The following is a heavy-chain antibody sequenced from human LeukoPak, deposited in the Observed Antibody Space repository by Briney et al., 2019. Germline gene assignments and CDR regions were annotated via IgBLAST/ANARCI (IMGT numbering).Heavy chain of an antibody. CDR1: GGSISSYY. CDR3: ASADSSGYYFDY. J-gene: IGHJ4*02. CDR2: IYYSGST. V-gene: IGHV4-59*01. Sequence: PSETLSLTCTVSGGSISSYYWSWIRQPPGKGLEWIGYIYYSGSTNYNPSPKSRVTISVDTSKNQFSLKLSSVTAADTAVYYCASADSSGYYFDYWGQGTLVTVSS. D-gene: IGHD3-22*01.